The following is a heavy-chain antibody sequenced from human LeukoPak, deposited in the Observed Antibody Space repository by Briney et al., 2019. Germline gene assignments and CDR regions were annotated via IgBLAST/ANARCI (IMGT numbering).Heavy chain of an antibody. CDR3: ARDELEDELLYNLEAFDI. D-gene: IGHD2-2*02. J-gene: IGHJ3*02. Sequence: SQTLSLTCTVSGGSISSGSYYWSWIRQPAGKGLEWIGRIYTSGSTNYNPSLKSRVTISVDTSKNQFSLKLSSVTAADTAVYYCARDELEDELLYNLEAFDIWGQGTMVTVSS. CDR1: GGSISSGSYY. V-gene: IGHV4-61*02. CDR2: IYTSGST.